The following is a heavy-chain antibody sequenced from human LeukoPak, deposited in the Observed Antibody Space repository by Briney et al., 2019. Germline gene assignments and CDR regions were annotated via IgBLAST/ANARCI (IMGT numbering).Heavy chain of an antibody. J-gene: IGHJ4*02. CDR2: IYACGNT. Sequence: GGSLRLSCTVSGFTVSSNYMAWVRQAPGKGLEWVSVIYACGNTYYADSVKGRFTISRDNSKNTLYLQMSSLGVEDTAVYYCARDTTAYFDCWGQGTLVTVSS. V-gene: IGHV3-53*01. D-gene: IGHD2/OR15-2a*01. CDR1: GFTVSSNY. CDR3: ARDTTAYFDC.